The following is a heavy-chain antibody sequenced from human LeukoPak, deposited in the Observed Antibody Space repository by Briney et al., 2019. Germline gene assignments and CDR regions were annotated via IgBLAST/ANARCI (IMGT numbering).Heavy chain of an antibody. CDR2: IKEDGSEK. CDR1: RFTFSNYW. CDR3: AKRRDAGITGTTGGLDV. J-gene: IGHJ3*01. V-gene: IGHV3-7*01. Sequence: PGGSLRLSCTASRFTFSNYWMSWVRQAPGKGLEWVANIKEDGSEKYYVDSVKGRFTISRDNAKNSLYLQMNSLRAEDTAVYYCAKRRDAGITGTTGGLDVWGQGTTVTVSS. D-gene: IGHD1-20*01.